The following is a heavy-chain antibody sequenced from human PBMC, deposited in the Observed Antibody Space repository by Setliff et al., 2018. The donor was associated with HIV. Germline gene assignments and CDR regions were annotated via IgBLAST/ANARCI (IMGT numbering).Heavy chain of an antibody. CDR3: ALRGGHYYYYYMDV. Sequence: SVKVSCKASGGTFSTYAISWVRQAPGQGLDWMGGIIPIFGTADYAQKFQGRVTITADESTSTAYMGLSSLRSEDTAVYYCALRGGHYYYYYMDVWGKGTTVTVSS. D-gene: IGHD3-10*01. CDR1: GGTFSTYA. CDR2: IIPIFGTA. J-gene: IGHJ6*03. V-gene: IGHV1-69*13.